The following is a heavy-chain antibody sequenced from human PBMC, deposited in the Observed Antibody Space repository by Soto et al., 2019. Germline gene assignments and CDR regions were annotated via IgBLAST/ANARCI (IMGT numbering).Heavy chain of an antibody. J-gene: IGHJ6*02. CDR1: GRGFSSYA. CDR3: ARVSIETRPPYYYYGMDV. D-gene: IGHD6-6*01. V-gene: IGHV1-69*13. CDR2: MIPIFGTA. Sequence: VKGYWKGFGRGFSSYAMSWVRQTPGQGREWRGGMIPIFGTANYAQKFQGRVTITADESTSTAYMELSSLRSEDTAVYYCARVSIETRPPYYYYGMDVWGQGTTVTATS.